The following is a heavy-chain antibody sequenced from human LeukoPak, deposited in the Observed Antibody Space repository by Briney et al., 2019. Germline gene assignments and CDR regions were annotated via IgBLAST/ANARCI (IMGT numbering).Heavy chain of an antibody. J-gene: IGHJ4*02. CDR1: GFTFSDYY. CDR2: IYTTGNT. Sequence: GGSLRLSCAASGFTFSDYYMSWVRQAPGKGLEWVSFIYTTGNTHNSDSVKGRFTISRDSSKNTLYLQMNSLRAEDTAVYYCARRAGDYSHPYDYWGQGTLVTVSS. D-gene: IGHD3-22*01. V-gene: IGHV3-53*01. CDR3: ARRAGDYSHPYDY.